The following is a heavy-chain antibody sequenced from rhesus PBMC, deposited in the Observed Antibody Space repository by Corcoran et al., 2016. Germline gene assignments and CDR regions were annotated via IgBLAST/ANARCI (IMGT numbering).Heavy chain of an antibody. J-gene: IGHJ4*01. D-gene: IGHD6-37*01. CDR3: ARVIAVAGLSYYFDY. V-gene: IGHV4S10*01. CDR2: IYGSNTST. Sequence: QVQLQESGPGVVKPSETLSLTCAVSGGSISDSYRWSWIRQPPGKGLVGIGYIYGSNTSTNYDPSLKSRVTISKDTSKNQFSLKLRSVTAADTAVYYCARVIAVAGLSYYFDYWGQGVLVTVSS. CDR1: GGSISDSYR.